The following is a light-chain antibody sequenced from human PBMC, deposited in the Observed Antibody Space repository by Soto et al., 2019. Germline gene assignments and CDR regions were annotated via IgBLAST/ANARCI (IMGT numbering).Light chain of an antibody. V-gene: IGKV1-6*01. CDR2: AAS. CDR1: QGIRND. J-gene: IGKJ1*01. CDR3: LQDYNYPRT. Sequence: AIQMTQSPSSLSASVGDRVTITCRASQGIRNDLGWYQQKPGKAPKLLIYAASSLQSGVPSRFSRSRSGTDFTLTISSMQPEDFATYYCLQDYNYPRTFGQGTKVEIK.